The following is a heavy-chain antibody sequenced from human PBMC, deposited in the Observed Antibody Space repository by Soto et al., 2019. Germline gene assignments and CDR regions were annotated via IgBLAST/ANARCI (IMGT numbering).Heavy chain of an antibody. Sequence: PGGSLRLSCAASGFTFSSYSMNWVRQAPGKGLEWVSSISSSSSYIYYADSVKGRFTISRDNAKNSLYLQMNSLRAEDTAVYYCARSSRGEQQLVPFDYWGQGTLVTSPQ. V-gene: IGHV3-21*01. D-gene: IGHD6-13*01. CDR2: ISSSSSYI. CDR3: ARSSRGEQQLVPFDY. J-gene: IGHJ4*02. CDR1: GFTFSSYS.